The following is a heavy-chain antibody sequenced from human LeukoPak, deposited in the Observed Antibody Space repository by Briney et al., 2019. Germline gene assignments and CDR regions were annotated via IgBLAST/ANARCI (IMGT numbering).Heavy chain of an antibody. CDR2: IYYSGST. V-gene: IGHV4-59*12. CDR1: GESISGFY. Sequence: SETLSLTCTVSGESISGFYWNWIRQPPGKGLEWIGYIYYSGSTNYNPSLKSRVTISIDTSKNQFSLKLSSVTAADTAVYYCARDSGSYGRAFDIWGQGTMVTVSS. CDR3: ARDSGSYGRAFDI. D-gene: IGHD1-26*01. J-gene: IGHJ3*02.